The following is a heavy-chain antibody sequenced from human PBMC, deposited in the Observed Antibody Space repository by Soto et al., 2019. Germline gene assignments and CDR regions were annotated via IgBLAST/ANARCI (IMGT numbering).Heavy chain of an antibody. J-gene: IGHJ6*02. V-gene: IGHV4-59*01. CDR3: ARVSNRYDFWSGYQHMDV. CDR1: GGSISSYY. CDR2: IYYSGST. D-gene: IGHD3-3*01. Sequence: SETLSLTCTVSGGSISSYYWSWIRQPPGKGLEWIGYIYYSGSTNYNPSLKSRVTISVDTSKNQFSLKLSSVTAADTAVYYCARVSNRYDFWSGYQHMDVWGQGTTVPVAS.